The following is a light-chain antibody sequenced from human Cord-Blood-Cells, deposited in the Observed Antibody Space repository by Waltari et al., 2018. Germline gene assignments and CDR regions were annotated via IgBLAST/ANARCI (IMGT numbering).Light chain of an antibody. V-gene: IGKV3-11*01. CDR2: DAS. J-gene: IGKJ4*01. CDR3: QQRSNWPPALT. Sequence: EIVLTQSPATLSLSPGERATLSCRASQLVSSYLAWYQQKPGQAPRLLIYDASNRATGIPARFRGSGSGTDFTLTISSLEAEDFAVYYCQQRSNWPPALTFGGGTKVEIK. CDR1: QLVSSY.